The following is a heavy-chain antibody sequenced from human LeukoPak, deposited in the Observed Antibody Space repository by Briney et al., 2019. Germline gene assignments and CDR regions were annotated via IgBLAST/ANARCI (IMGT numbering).Heavy chain of an antibody. CDR2: IYTSGST. CDR3: ARPGYYYDSSGYLVGWFDP. CDR1: GGSISSYY. D-gene: IGHD3-22*01. J-gene: IGHJ5*02. V-gene: IGHV4-4*07. Sequence: SETLSLTCTVSGGSISSYYWSWIRQPAGKGLEWIGRIYTSGSTNYNPSLKSRVTMSVDTSRNQFSLKLSSVTAADTAVYYCARPGYYYDSSGYLVGWFDPWGQGTLVTVSS.